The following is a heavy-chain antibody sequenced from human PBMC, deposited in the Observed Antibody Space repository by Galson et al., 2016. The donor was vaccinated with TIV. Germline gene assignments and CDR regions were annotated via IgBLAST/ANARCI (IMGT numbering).Heavy chain of an antibody. V-gene: IGHV3-30-3*01. Sequence: SLRLSCAASGFIFSSFPMHWVRQVPGKGLEWVALILYDGTTKQYADSVKGRFTISRDNSKNTVYLQMNSLRPEDTAVYYCARDPTVAGYPFDYWGQGILVTVSS. CDR1: GFIFSSFP. CDR2: ILYDGTTK. D-gene: IGHD6-19*01. J-gene: IGHJ4*02. CDR3: ARDPTVAGYPFDY.